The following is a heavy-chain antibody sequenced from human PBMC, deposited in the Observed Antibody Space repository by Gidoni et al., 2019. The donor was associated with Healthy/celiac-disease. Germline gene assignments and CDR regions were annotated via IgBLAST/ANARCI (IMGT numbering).Heavy chain of an antibody. V-gene: IGHV3-9*01. Sequence: EVQLVESGGGLVQPGRSLRLSCAASGFTFDDYAMHWVRQAPGKGLEWVSGISWNSGSIGYADSVKGRFTISRDNAKNSLYLQMNSLRAEDTALYYCAKDGYSYGLRPQFADYWGQGTLVTVSS. D-gene: IGHD5-18*01. CDR2: ISWNSGSI. CDR3: AKDGYSYGLRPQFADY. J-gene: IGHJ4*02. CDR1: GFTFDDYA.